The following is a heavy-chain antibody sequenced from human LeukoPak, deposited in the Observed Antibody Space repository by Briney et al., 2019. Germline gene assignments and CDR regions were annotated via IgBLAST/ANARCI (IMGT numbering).Heavy chain of an antibody. V-gene: IGHV4-31*03. D-gene: IGHD5-12*01. J-gene: IGHJ4*02. CDR1: GGSINSGNYC. CDR3: ARSVATIGGRRDFDY. Sequence: PSETLSLTCTVSGGSINSGNYCWNWVRQHPGKGLEWIGYIHYSGRTNYNPSLKSRVTISVDTSKNQFSLKLSSMTAADTAVYYCARSVATIGGRRDFDYWGQGTLVTVSS. CDR2: IHYSGRT.